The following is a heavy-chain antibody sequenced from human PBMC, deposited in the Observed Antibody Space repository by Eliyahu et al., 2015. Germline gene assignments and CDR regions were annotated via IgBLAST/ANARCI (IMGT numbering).Heavy chain of an antibody. Sequence: EVQLVESGGGLVQPGGSLKLXCAASGXXFXXSAMHWVRXASGKGLEWVGRIRSKANSYATAYAASVKGRFTISRDDSKNTAYLQMNSLKTEDTAVYYCTTHGIGHSYGARGDYWGQGTLVTVSS. D-gene: IGHD4/OR15-4a*01. CDR1: GXXFXXSA. V-gene: IGHV3-73*02. J-gene: IGHJ4*02. CDR2: IRSKANSYAT. CDR3: TTHGIGHSYGARGDY.